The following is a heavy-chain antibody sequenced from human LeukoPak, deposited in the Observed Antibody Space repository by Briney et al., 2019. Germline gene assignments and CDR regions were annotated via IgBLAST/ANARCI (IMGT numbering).Heavy chain of an antibody. CDR2: IYYSGST. Sequence: SETLSLTCTVSGGSISSSSYYWGWIRQPPGKGLEWIGSIYYSGSTNYNPSLKSRVTISVDKSKNQFSLKLSSVTAADTAVYYCARVTGYMTEDYFDYWGQGTLITASS. D-gene: IGHD6-13*01. CDR3: ARVTGYMTEDYFDY. J-gene: IGHJ4*02. CDR1: GGSISSSSYY. V-gene: IGHV4-39*07.